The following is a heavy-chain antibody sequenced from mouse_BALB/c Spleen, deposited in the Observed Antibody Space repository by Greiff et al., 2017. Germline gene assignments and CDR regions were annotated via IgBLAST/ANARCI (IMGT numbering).Heavy chain of an antibody. J-gene: IGHJ3*01. CDR1: GYTFTSYW. D-gene: IGHD2-1*01. V-gene: IGHV1-69*02. Sequence: QVQLQQPGAELVKPGASVKLSCEASGYTFTSYWMHWVQQRPGKGLEWIGEIDPTDSYTNYTQKFKGKATLSIDKSSSTAYMQLSSLTSEDSAVYASARPGYGNYDGFAYWGQGTLVTVSA. CDR3: ARPGYGNYDGFAY. CDR2: IDPTDSYT.